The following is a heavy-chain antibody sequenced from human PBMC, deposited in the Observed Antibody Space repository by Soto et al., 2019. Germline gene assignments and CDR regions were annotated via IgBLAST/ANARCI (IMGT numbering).Heavy chain of an antibody. CDR2: IYYSGST. CDR3: ARDRLWAASYYYYGMDV. V-gene: IGHV4-31*03. J-gene: IGHJ6*01. D-gene: IGHD6-25*01. CDR1: GGSISRGGYY. Sequence: QVQLQESGPGLVKPSQTLSLTCTVSGGSISRGGYYWSWIRQHPGKGLEWIGYIYYSGSTYYNPSLKSRVTISVDTSKNQFSLKLSSVTAADTAVYYCARDRLWAASYYYYGMDVWGQGTTVTVSS.